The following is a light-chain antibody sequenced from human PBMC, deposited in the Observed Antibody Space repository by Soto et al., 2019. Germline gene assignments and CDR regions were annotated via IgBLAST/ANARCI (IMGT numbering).Light chain of an antibody. CDR1: QSISSW. CDR3: QQYYHWWT. V-gene: IGKV1-5*01. CDR2: DAS. J-gene: IGKJ1*01. Sequence: DIQMTQSPSSLSASVGDRVTITCRASQSISSWLAWYQQKPGKAPKLLIYDASSLESGVPSRFSGSGSGTEFTLTISSLQSEDFAVYFCQQYYHWWTFGQGTKVDIK.